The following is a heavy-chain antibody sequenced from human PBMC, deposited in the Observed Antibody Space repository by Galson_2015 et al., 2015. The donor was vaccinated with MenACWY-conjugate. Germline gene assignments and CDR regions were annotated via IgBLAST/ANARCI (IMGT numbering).Heavy chain of an antibody. V-gene: IGHV1-3*01. D-gene: IGHD6-19*01. CDR1: GYTSTSYA. Sequence: SVKVSCKASGYTSTSYAMHWVRQAPGQRLEWMGWINAGNGNTKYSQKFQGRVTITRDTSASTAYMELSSLRSEDTAVYYCARGEQWLKDGMDVWGQGTTVTVSS. J-gene: IGHJ6*02. CDR3: ARGEQWLKDGMDV. CDR2: INAGNGNT.